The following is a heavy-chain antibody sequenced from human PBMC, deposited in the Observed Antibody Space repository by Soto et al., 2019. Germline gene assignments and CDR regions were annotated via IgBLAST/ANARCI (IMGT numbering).Heavy chain of an antibody. J-gene: IGHJ6*02. Sequence: ASVKVSCKASGYNFTSHYMHWVRQAPGQGLESMGIIYPRGGTTINAQKFKGRVTMTRDTSTHTFYMELSSLRSEDTAMYYCARVGYSSTGTTLHYHGLDVWGQGTTVTVSS. CDR2: IYPRGGTT. CDR1: GYNFTSHY. D-gene: IGHD3-22*01. CDR3: ARVGYSSTGTTLHYHGLDV. V-gene: IGHV1-46*01.